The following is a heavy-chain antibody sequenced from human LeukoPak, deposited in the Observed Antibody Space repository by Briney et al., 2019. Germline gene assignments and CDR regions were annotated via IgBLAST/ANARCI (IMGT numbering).Heavy chain of an antibody. V-gene: IGHV3-23*01. D-gene: IGHD6-13*01. Sequence: PGGSLRLSCAASGFTVSSNSMSWVRQAPGKGLEWVSTMSGDATSTYYADSVKGRFTISRDNSKNTLYLQMNSLRAEDTAVYYCAKRTSGSSWYSSDYWGQGTLVTVSS. CDR3: AKRTSGSSWYSSDY. J-gene: IGHJ4*02. CDR1: GFTVSSNS. CDR2: MSGDATST.